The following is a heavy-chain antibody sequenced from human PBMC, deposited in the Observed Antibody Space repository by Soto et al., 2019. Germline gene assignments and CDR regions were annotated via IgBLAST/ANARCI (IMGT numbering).Heavy chain of an antibody. Sequence: ASVKVSCKXSGYTLTELSMHWVRQAPGKGLEWMGGFDPEDGETIYAQKFQGRVTMTEDTSTDTAYMELSSLRSEDTAVYYCATRGEYYYEGNWFDPWGQGTLVTVSS. CDR2: FDPEDGET. V-gene: IGHV1-24*01. CDR1: GYTLTELS. J-gene: IGHJ5*02. CDR3: ATRGEYYYEGNWFDP. D-gene: IGHD3-22*01.